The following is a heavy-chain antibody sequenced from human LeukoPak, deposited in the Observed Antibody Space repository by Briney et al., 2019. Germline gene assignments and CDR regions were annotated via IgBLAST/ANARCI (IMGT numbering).Heavy chain of an antibody. J-gene: IGHJ4*02. V-gene: IGHV3-53*01. CDR3: AREERYNWNYFDY. CDR1: GFTVSSNF. Sequence: GGSLRLPCAVSGFTVSSNFMSWVRQAPGKGLEWVSVIYIGGSTYYADSVKGRFTISRDNSKNTLYLQMNSLRAEDTAVYYCAREERYNWNYFDYWGQGTLVTVSS. D-gene: IGHD1-20*01. CDR2: IYIGGST.